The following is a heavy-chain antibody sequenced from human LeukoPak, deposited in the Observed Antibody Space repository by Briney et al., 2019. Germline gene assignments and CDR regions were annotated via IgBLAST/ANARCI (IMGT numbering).Heavy chain of an antibody. Sequence: GGSLRLSCTTSGFTFGDYAMSWVRQAPGRGLEWVGFIRSKVYGGTADYAASVKGRFTISRDDSKSIAYLQVNSLKTEDTAVYYCATDVDSGADYWGQGALVTVSS. V-gene: IGHV3-49*04. CDR1: GFTFGDYA. J-gene: IGHJ4*02. CDR2: IRSKVYGGTA. CDR3: ATDVDSGADY. D-gene: IGHD6-19*01.